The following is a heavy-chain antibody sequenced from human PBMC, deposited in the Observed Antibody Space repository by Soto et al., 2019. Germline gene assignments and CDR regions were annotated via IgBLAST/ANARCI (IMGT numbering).Heavy chain of an antibody. CDR3: ARDLAGLDY. Sequence: QPGGSLRLSCVASGFTFSRFWMTWVRQAPGKGLEWVANIKQDGSEKNYVDFVKGRFTISRDNAKNSLFLQMSSLRVDDTAVYYCARDLAGLDYWGQGTLVTVSS. CDR1: GFTFSRFW. J-gene: IGHJ4*02. CDR2: IKQDGSEK. V-gene: IGHV3-7*05.